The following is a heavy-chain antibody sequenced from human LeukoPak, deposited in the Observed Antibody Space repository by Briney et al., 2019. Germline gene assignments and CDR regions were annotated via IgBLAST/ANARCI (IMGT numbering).Heavy chain of an antibody. CDR3: AREGGIMITFGGVIEPCYFDY. J-gene: IGHJ4*02. V-gene: IGHV2-70*04. CDR1: GFSLSTSGMR. Sequence: SGPTLVNPTQTLTLTCTFSGFSLSTSGMRVSWIRQPPGKALEWLARIDWDDDKFYSTSLKTRLTISKDTSKNQVVLTMTNMDPVDTATYYCAREGGIMITFGGVIEPCYFDYWGQGTLVTVSS. D-gene: IGHD3-16*02. CDR2: IDWDDDK.